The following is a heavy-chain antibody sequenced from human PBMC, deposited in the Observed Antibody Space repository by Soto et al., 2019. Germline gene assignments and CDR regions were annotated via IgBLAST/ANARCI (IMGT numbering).Heavy chain of an antibody. CDR1: AFTFSTCW. V-gene: IGHV3-23*01. D-gene: IGHD3-10*01. CDR2: ISGSGGST. CDR3: AKLKKTMVRGVITHFDY. J-gene: IGHJ4*02. Sequence: GGSLRLSCAASAFTFSTCWMHWVRQAPGRGLEWVSAISGSGGSTYYADSVKGRFTISRDNSKNTLYLQMNSLRAEDTAVYYCAKLKKTMVRGVITHFDYWGQGTLVTVSS.